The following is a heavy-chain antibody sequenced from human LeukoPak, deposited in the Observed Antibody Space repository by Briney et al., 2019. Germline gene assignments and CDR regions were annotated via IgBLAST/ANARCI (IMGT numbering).Heavy chain of an antibody. D-gene: IGHD6-13*01. V-gene: IGHV1-18*01. CDR3: ARDLAYSSSWYVSAFDY. CDR2: ISAYNGNT. CDR1: GYTFTSYG. J-gene: IGHJ4*02. Sequence: ASVKVSCKASGYTFTSYGISWVRQAPGQGREWMGWISAYNGNTNYAQKLQGRVTMTTDTSTSTAYMELRSLRSDDTAVYYCARDLAYSSSWYVSAFDYWGQGTLVTVSS.